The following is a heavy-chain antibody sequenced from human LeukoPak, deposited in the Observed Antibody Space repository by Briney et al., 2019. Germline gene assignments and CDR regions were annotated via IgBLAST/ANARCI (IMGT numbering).Heavy chain of an antibody. D-gene: IGHD5-18*01. J-gene: IGHJ4*02. CDR3: AKEGYTSAYYFDY. CDR2: ISYDGSNK. V-gene: IGHV3-30*18. CDR1: GFTFSSYG. Sequence: PGRSLRLSCAASGFTFSSYGMHWVGQARGKGLEWVAVISYDGSNKYYADSVKGRFTISRDNSKNTLYLQMNSLRAEDKAVYYCAKEGYTSAYYFDYWGQGTLVTVSS.